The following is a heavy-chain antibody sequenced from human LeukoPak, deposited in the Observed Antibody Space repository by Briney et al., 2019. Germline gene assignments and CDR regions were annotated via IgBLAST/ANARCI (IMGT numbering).Heavy chain of an antibody. D-gene: IGHD2-21*01. CDR2: IYYSGST. J-gene: IGHJ4*02. CDR1: GGSISSSSYY. Sequence: SETLSLTCTVSGGSISSSSYYWGWIRQPPGKGLEWIGSIYYSGSTYYNPSLKSRVTISVDTSKNQFSLKLTSVTAADTAVYYCARHGFRSFTQPFDYWGQGTLVTVSS. CDR3: ARHGFRSFTQPFDY. V-gene: IGHV4-39*01.